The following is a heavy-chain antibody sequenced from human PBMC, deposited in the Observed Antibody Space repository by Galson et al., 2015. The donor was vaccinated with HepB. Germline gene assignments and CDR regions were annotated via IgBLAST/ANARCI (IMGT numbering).Heavy chain of an antibody. CDR2: ISAYNGNT. CDR3: ARDLSYGYFDY. D-gene: IGHD5-18*01. Sequence: CKASGYTFTSYAFSWVRLAPGQGLEWMGWISAYNGNTNYAQKLQGRVTMTTDTSTSTAYMELRTLRSDDTAVYYCARDLSYGYFDYWGQGTLVTVSS. V-gene: IGHV1-18*01. J-gene: IGHJ4*02. CDR1: GYTFTSYA.